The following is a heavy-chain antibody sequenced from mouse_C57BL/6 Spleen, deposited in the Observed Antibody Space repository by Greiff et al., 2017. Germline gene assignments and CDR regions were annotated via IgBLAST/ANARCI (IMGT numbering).Heavy chain of an antibody. D-gene: IGHD2-4*01. Sequence: VQLQQPGAELVKPGASVKMSCKASGYTFTSYWITWVKQRPGQGLEWIGDIYPGSGSTNYNEKFKSKATLTVDTSSSTAYMQLSSLTSEDSAVYYCARSGDYDDGPMDYWGKGTSVTVSS. J-gene: IGHJ4*01. CDR2: IYPGSGST. CDR1: GYTFTSYW. V-gene: IGHV1-55*01. CDR3: ARSGDYDDGPMDY.